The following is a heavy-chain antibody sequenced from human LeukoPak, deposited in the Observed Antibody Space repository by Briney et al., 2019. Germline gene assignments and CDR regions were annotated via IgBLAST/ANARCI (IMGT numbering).Heavy chain of an antibody. J-gene: IGHJ4*02. Sequence: GGSLRLSCAASGFTFSSYAMHWVRQAPGKGVEYVSTISSNGGSTYYANSVEGRFTIYRDNSKNTLYLQMGSLRAEDMAVYYCARDPGGYSSQYYFDYWGQGTLVTVSS. D-gene: IGHD3-22*01. CDR2: ISSNGGST. CDR1: GFTFSSYA. V-gene: IGHV3-64*01. CDR3: ARDPGGYSSQYYFDY.